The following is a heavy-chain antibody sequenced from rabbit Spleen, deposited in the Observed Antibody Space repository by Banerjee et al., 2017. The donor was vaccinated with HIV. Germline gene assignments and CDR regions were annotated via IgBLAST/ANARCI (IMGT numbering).Heavy chain of an antibody. D-gene: IGHD1-1*01. CDR3: ARDSSSSFSSYGMAL. V-gene: IGHV1S40*01. CDR1: GVSFSDNSY. J-gene: IGHJ6*01. CDR2: IDAGSSGFT. Sequence: EESGGDLVKPGASLTLTCTASGVSFSDNSYMCWVRQAPGKGLEWVVCIDAGSSGFTYFASWAKGRFTISKTASTTVTLQMTSLTAADTATYFCARDSSSSFSSYGMALWGPGTLVTVS.